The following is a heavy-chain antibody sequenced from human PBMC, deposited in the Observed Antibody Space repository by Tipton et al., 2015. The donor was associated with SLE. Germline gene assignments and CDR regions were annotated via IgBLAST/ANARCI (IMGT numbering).Heavy chain of an antibody. V-gene: IGHV3-48*03. CDR2: ISSSGSTI. D-gene: IGHD6-13*01. Sequence: SLRLSCAASGFTFSSYEMNWVRQAPGKGLEWVSYISSSGSTIYNADSVKGRFTISRDNAKNSLYLQMNSLRAEDTAVYYCARSSRLAGTTDYWGQGTLVTVSS. CDR3: ARSSRLAGTTDY. CDR1: GFTFSSYE. J-gene: IGHJ4*02.